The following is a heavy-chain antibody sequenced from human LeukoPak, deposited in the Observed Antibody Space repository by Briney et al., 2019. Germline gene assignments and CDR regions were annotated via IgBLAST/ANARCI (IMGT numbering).Heavy chain of an antibody. CDR1: GYTFTSYY. CDR2: INPSGCST. V-gene: IGHV1-46*01. Sequence: ASVKVSCKASGYTFTSYYMHWVRQAPGQGLEWMGIINPSGCSTSYAQKFQGRVTMTRETSTSTVYMELSSLRSEDTAVYYCARAAMVVTDGGQSGWFDPWGQGTLVTVSS. CDR3: ARAAMVVTDGGQSGWFDP. J-gene: IGHJ5*02. D-gene: IGHD4-23*01.